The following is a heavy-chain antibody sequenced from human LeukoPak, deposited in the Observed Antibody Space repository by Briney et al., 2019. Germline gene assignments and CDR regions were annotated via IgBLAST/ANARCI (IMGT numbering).Heavy chain of an antibody. V-gene: IGHV3-30*02. D-gene: IGHD3-22*01. CDR1: GFTFSSYG. Sequence: PGTSLRLSCAASGFTFSSYGMHWVRQAPGKGLEWVAFTRYDGSKKYYADSVKGRFTIARDNSKNTLYLQMNSLRAEDTAVYYCAKDFSVYYYDSRVLDYWGQGTLVTVSS. CDR3: AKDFSVYYYDSRVLDY. J-gene: IGHJ4*02. CDR2: TRYDGSKK.